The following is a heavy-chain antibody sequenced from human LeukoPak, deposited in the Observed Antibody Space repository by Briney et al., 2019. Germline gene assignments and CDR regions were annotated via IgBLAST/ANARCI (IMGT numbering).Heavy chain of an antibody. V-gene: IGHV4-39*01. D-gene: IGHD5-12*01. Sequence: PGGSLRLSCAASGFTVSSTYLTWIRQPPGKGLEWIGSIYYSGSTYYNPSLKSRVTISVDTSKNQFSLKLSSVPAADTAVDYCSRCGGDHLGDAFDIWGQGAMVTVSS. J-gene: IGHJ3*02. CDR3: SRCGGDHLGDAFDI. CDR1: GFTVSSTY. CDR2: IYYSGST.